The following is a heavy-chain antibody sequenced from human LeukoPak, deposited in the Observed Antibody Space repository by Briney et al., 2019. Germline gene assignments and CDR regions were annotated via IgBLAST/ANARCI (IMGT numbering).Heavy chain of an antibody. CDR1: GGSISSGDYY. V-gene: IGHV4-30-4*01. J-gene: IGHJ6*02. D-gene: IGHD3-10*01. Sequence: SQTLSLTWTVSGGSISSGDYYWSWIRQPPGKGLEWIGYIYYSGSTYYNPSLKSRVTISVDTSKNQFSLKLSSVTAADTAVYYCARDSSWFGELRYGMDVWGQGTTVTVSS. CDR2: IYYSGST. CDR3: ARDSSWFGELRYGMDV.